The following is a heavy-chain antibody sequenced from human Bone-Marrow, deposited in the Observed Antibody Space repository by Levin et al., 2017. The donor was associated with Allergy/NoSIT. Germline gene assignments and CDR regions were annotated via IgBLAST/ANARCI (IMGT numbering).Heavy chain of an antibody. J-gene: IGHJ2*01. D-gene: IGHD2-2*01. CDR1: GYTFTSYA. CDR3: ARGEGYCSSTSCRYWYFDL. Sequence: ASVKVSCKASGYTFTSYAMNWVRQAPGQGLEWMGWINTNTGNPTYAQGFTGRFVFSLDTSVSTAYLQICSLKAEDTAVYYCARGEGYCSSTSCRYWYFDLWGRGTLVTVSS. CDR2: INTNTGNP. V-gene: IGHV7-4-1*01.